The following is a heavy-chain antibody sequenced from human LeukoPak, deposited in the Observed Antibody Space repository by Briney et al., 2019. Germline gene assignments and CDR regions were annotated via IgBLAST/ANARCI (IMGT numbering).Heavy chain of an antibody. D-gene: IGHD3-22*01. Sequence: PSETLSLTCTVSGGSISSYSWSWIRQPPGKGLEWIGYIYYSGSTNYNPSLKSRVTISVDTSKNQFSLKLSSVTAADTAVYYCARHYYDSSGYDGFDIWGQGTMVTVSS. CDR3: ARHYYDSSGYDGFDI. CDR2: IYYSGST. V-gene: IGHV4-59*08. CDR1: GGSISSYS. J-gene: IGHJ3*02.